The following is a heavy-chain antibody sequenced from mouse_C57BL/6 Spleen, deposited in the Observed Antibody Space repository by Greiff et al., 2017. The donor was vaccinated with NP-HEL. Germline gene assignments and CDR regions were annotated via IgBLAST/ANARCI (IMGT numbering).Heavy chain of an antibody. J-gene: IGHJ2*01. CDR3: ARDTTVVGGNYFDY. CDR2: IYPGDGDT. Sequence: QVQLQQSGPELVKPGASVKISCKASGYAFSSSWMNWVKQRPGKGLEWIGRIYPGDGDTNYNGKFKGKATLTADKSSSTAYMQLSSLTSEDSAVYFGARDTTVVGGNYFDYWGQGTTLTVSS. D-gene: IGHD1-1*01. CDR1: GYAFSSSW. V-gene: IGHV1-82*01.